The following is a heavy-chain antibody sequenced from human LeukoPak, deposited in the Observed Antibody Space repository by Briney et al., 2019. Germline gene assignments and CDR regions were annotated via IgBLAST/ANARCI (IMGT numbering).Heavy chain of an antibody. CDR2: ISGSGGST. J-gene: IGHJ4*02. CDR3: AKDVGKWESLHFFDY. CDR1: GLTFSSHW. Sequence: GGSLRLSCAASGLTFSSHWMHWVRQAPGKGLEWVSAISGSGGSTYYADSVKGRFTISRDNSKNTLYLQMNSLRAEDTAVYYCAKDVGKWESLHFFDYWGQGTLVTVSS. V-gene: IGHV3-23*01. D-gene: IGHD1-26*01.